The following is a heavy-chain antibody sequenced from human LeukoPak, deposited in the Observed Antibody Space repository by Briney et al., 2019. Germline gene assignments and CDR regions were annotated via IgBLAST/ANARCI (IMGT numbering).Heavy chain of an antibody. J-gene: IGHJ4*02. CDR1: GGSISSYY. CDR3: ARLTYYDILTGYLMTYYFGY. D-gene: IGHD3-9*01. V-gene: IGHV4-59*01. CDR2: IYYSGST. Sequence: SETLSLTCTVSGGSISSYYWSWIRQPPGKGLEWIGYIYYSGSTNYNPSLKSRVTISVDTSKNQFSLKLSSVTAADTAVYYCARLTYYDILTGYLMTYYFGYWGQGTLVTVSS.